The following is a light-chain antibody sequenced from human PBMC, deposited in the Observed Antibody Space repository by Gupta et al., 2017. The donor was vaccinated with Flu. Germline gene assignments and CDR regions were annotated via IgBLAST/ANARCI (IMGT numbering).Light chain of an antibody. V-gene: IGLV3-21*02. CDR1: NIGYNS. Sequence: SYVLTQAPSVSVAPGQTAAISGGGNNIGYNSVHWYQQKPGQAPVLVVEDDRHRPSGIPDRFSGSNSGTTATLNISRVEAGDEADYYCPVWDSSRDKWVFGGGTKLTVL. CDR3: PVWDSSRDKWV. J-gene: IGLJ3*02. CDR2: DDR.